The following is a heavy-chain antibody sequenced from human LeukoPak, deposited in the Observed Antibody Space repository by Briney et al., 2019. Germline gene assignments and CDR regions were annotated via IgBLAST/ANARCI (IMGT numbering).Heavy chain of an antibody. CDR1: GGSLSSGSYY. V-gene: IGHV4-61*02. CDR3: AREDTAMVPPYFDH. CDR2: IYTSGST. J-gene: IGHJ4*02. Sequence: SQTLSLTCTVSGGSLSSGSYYWSWIRQPAGKGLEWIGRIYTSGSTNYNPSLKSRVTISVDTSKNQFCLKLSSLTAADTAVYYCAREDTAMVPPYFDHWGQGPLVTVSS. D-gene: IGHD5-18*01.